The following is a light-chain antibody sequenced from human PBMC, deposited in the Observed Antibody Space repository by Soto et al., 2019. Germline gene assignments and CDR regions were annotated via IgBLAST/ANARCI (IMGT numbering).Light chain of an antibody. CDR2: AAS. J-gene: IGKJ5*01. Sequence: DIQMTQSPSSLSASVGDRVTITCRASQGISNYLAWYQQKPGKVPKLLIYAASTLQSGVPSRFSGSGSGTDFTLTISSLQPEDVATYYCQKYNCAPPNTFGQGTRLEIK. CDR1: QGISNY. CDR3: QKYNCAPPNT. V-gene: IGKV1-27*01.